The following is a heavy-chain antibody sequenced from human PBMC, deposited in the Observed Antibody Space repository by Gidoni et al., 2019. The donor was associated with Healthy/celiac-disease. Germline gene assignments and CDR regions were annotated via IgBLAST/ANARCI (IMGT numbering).Heavy chain of an antibody. V-gene: IGHV4-34*02. Sequence: QVQLQSSGAGLLKPSETLSLTRAVYGGTFSGYSWSWIRQPPGRGLEWVGEINPSGITNYNPSLKSRVTISVDTSKNQFSLRLSSVTAADTAVYYCARGGVPTAVNNWGQGTLVSVSS. J-gene: IGHJ4*02. CDR1: GGTFSGYS. CDR2: INPSGIT. D-gene: IGHD2-2*01. CDR3: ARGGVPTAVNN.